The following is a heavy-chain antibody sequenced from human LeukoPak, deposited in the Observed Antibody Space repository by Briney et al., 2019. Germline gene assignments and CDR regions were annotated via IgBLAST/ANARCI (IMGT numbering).Heavy chain of an antibody. CDR3: AIADGSRRGRDFFDY. CDR2: ITGRSGQT. V-gene: IGHV3-23*01. J-gene: IGHJ4*02. Sequence: GESLRLSCAASGFTFANYAMNWVRQAPGKGLEWVSAITGRSGQTYYADSVKGRFTISRDNSENTLFLQMNSLRAEDTAIYYCAIADGSRRGRDFFDYWGQGTLVTVSS. D-gene: IGHD1-26*01. CDR1: GFTFANYA.